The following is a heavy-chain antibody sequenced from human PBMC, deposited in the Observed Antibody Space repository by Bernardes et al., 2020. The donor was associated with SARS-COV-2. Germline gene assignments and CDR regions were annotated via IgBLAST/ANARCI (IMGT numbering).Heavy chain of an antibody. Sequence: GSLSLSCAASGFTFSHYNMNWVRPAPGKGLEWVSYISSSSSTIYYADSVKGRFTISRDIAKNSLYLQMNSLRAEDTAVYYCARELNWGDWYVDLWGRGTLVTVSS. V-gene: IGHV3-48*01. CDR1: GFTFSHYN. CDR3: ARELNWGDWYVDL. J-gene: IGHJ2*01. CDR2: ISSSSSTI. D-gene: IGHD7-27*01.